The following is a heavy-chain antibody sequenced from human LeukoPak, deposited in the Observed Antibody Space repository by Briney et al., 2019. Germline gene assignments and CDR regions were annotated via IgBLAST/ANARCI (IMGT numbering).Heavy chain of an antibody. J-gene: IGHJ2*01. V-gene: IGHV4-30-4*01. CDR3: AHYDSSGYILSGYFDL. Sequence: PSQTLSLTCTVSGGSISSGDYYWSWIRQPPGKGLEWIGYIYYSGSTYYNPSLKSRVTISVDTSKNRFSLKLSSVTAADTAVYYCAHYDSSGYILSGYFDLWGRGTLVTVSS. CDR2: IYYSGST. D-gene: IGHD3-22*01. CDR1: GGSISSGDYY.